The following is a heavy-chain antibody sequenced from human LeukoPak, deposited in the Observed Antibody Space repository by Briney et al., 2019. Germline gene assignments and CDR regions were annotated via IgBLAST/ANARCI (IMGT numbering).Heavy chain of an antibody. Sequence: SSETLSLTCTVSGGSINSYYWSWIRQPAGKGLEWIGRIFTSGSTNYNPSLKSRVTMSIDTSNNQFSLKLNSLTAADTAVYYCARGSEFFSEQLGHYFDYWGQGTLVTVSS. CDR1: GGSINSYY. V-gene: IGHV4-4*07. CDR2: IFTSGST. CDR3: ARGSEFFSEQLGHYFDY. D-gene: IGHD6-6*01. J-gene: IGHJ4*02.